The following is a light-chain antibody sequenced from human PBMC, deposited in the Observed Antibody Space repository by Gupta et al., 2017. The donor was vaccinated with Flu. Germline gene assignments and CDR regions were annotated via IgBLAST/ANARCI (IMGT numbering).Light chain of an antibody. CDR1: QSFSSSY. V-gene: IGKV3-20*01. J-gene: IGKJ4*01. Sequence: EIVLTQSPVTLSLSPAERATLSCRASQSFSSSYLAWYQQKPGQAPSLLIYGASRRATGIPDRFSGSGSGTDFTLTISRLEPEDFAVYYCQQYGSSPLTFGGGTRVEIK. CDR2: GAS. CDR3: QQYGSSPLT.